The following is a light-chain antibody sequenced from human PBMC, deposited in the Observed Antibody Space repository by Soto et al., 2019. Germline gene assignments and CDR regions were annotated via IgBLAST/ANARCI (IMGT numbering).Light chain of an antibody. CDR2: EVS. CDR3: SSYTSRSPLYG. V-gene: IGLV2-14*01. CDR1: NSDIGGHNF. Sequence: QSALTQPASVSGSPGQSITISCTGTNSDIGGHNFVSWYQLHPGKGPKLMISEVSNRPSEVSNRFSGSKSGHTASLTISGVQAEAEADYYCSSYTSRSPLYGFGNRTKVTVL. J-gene: IGLJ1*01.